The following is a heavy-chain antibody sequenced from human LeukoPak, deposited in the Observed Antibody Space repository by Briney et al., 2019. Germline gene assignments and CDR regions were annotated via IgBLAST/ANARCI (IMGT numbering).Heavy chain of an antibody. Sequence: KPSETLSLTCTVSGGSISSSSYYWGWIRQPPGKGLEWIGSIYYSGSTYYNPSLKSRVTMSVDTSKNQFSLKLSSVTAADTAVYYCARVGYYDSSGNNWFDPWGQGTLVTVSS. CDR1: GGSISSSSYY. CDR2: IYYSGST. J-gene: IGHJ5*02. D-gene: IGHD3-22*01. V-gene: IGHV4-39*07. CDR3: ARVGYYDSSGNNWFDP.